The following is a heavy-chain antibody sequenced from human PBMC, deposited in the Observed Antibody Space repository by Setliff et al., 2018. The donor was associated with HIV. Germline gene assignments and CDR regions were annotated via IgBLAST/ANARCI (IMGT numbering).Heavy chain of an antibody. CDR2: INPSGGST. J-gene: IGHJ5*02. CDR1: GYSFTFYS. Sequence: ASVKVSCKASGYSFTFYSMHWVRQAPGHGLEWMGIINPSGGSTTYSQKFQGRVIMTRDTSTSTAYMELSSLRSEDTAVYYCALPYCSGGNCWSSASLPPAGWFDPWGQGTLVTVSS. V-gene: IGHV1-46*01. D-gene: IGHD2-15*01. CDR3: ALPYCSGGNCWSSASLPPAGWFDP.